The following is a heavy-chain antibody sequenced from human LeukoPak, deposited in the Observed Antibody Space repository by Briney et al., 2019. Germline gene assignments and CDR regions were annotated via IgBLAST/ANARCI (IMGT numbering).Heavy chain of an antibody. J-gene: IGHJ3*02. CDR1: GGSISSYH. Sequence: PSETLSLTCTVSGGSISSYHWNWIRQPPGKGLEWIEYVHYSGTTKYNPSLKSRVTMSVDTSKNQISLRVISVTAADTAVYYCARELGYCSGGTCYSAHAFDIWGQGTMVTVSS. D-gene: IGHD2-15*01. V-gene: IGHV4-59*01. CDR2: VHYSGTT. CDR3: ARELGYCSGGTCYSAHAFDI.